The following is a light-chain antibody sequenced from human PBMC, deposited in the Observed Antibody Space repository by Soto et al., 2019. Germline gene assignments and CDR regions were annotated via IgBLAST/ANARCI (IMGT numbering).Light chain of an antibody. CDR2: EVS. CDR1: SSDIGNYDF. CDR3: SSYTTSTSFIL. J-gene: IGLJ2*01. Sequence: QSALTQPASVSGSPGQSITISCTGTSSDIGNYDFVSWYQQVPGTAPKAMIYEVSSRPSGVSNRFSGSKSGNTASLTISGIQAEDEAYYYCSSYTTSTSFILFVGGTKVTVL. V-gene: IGLV2-14*01.